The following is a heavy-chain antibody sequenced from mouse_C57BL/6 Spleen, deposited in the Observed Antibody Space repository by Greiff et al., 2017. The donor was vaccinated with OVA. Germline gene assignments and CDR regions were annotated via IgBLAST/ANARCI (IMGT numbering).Heavy chain of an antibody. CDR2: ISSGGSYT. CDR1: GFTFSSYG. CDR3: ARSGDYDGADY. J-gene: IGHJ2*01. V-gene: IGHV5-6*02. Sequence: EVMLVESGGDLVKPGGSLKLSCAASGFTFSSYGMSWVRQTPDKRLEWVATISSGGSYTYYPDSVKGRFTISRDNAKNTLYLQMSSLKSEDTAMYYCARSGDYDGADYWGQGTTLTVSS. D-gene: IGHD2-4*01.